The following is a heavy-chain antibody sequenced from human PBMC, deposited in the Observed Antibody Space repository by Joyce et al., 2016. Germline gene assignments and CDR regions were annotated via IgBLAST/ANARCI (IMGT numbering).Heavy chain of an antibody. CDR1: GYTFTGYY. CDR2: INPNSGGT. V-gene: IGHV1-2*02. CDR3: ARGGATFEPPVQLAAAAGTLDY. J-gene: IGHJ4*02. D-gene: IGHD6-13*01. Sequence: QVQLVQSGAEVKKPGASVKVSCKASGYTFTGYYMNWVRQAPGQGLEWMGWINPNSGGTNYAQKFKGRVTMTRDTSISTAYMEMSKMRSDDTAVYYCARGGATFEPPVQLAAAAGTLDYWGQGTLVTVSS.